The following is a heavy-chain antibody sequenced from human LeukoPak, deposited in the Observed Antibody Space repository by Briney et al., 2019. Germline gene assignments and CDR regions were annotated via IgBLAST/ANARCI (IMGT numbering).Heavy chain of an antibody. CDR3: ARGDYYDSSGYYPFDY. CDR2: IYSGGST. CDR1: GFTVSSNY. J-gene: IGHJ4*02. D-gene: IGHD3-22*01. Sequence: PGGSLRLSCAASGFTVSSNYMSWVRQAPGKGLEWVSVIYSGGSTYYADSVKGRFTISRDNSKNTLYLQMNSLRAEDTAVYYCARGDYYDSSGYYPFDYWGQGTLVTGSS. V-gene: IGHV3-66*02.